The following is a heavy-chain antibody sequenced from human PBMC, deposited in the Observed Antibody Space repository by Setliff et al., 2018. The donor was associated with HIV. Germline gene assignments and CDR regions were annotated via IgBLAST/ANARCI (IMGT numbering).Heavy chain of an antibody. CDR1: GGSIGGYH. D-gene: IGHD6-13*01. CDR2: IYTSRGT. V-gene: IGHV4-4*09. CDR3: ARSPSYRSSWEYYFDY. Sequence: SETLSLTCTVSGGSIGGYHWNWLRQTPGKGLEWIGYIYTSRGTNYNHSLRTRVIISVGTSNQFSLKLSSVTAADAAVYYCARSPSYRSSWEYYFDYWGQGILVTVSS. J-gene: IGHJ4*02.